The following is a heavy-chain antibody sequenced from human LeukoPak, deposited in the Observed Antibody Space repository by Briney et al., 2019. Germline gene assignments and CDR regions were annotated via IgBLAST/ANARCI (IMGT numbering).Heavy chain of an antibody. CDR2: ISSGGDYI. Sequence: GGSLRLSCAASGFTFTKYTLNWVRQTPGKGPELVSYISSGGDYIKYADSVKGRFTISRDNAKNSVDLQMNSLRPEDTAVYYCARTGSIAAAYHYYYYGMDVWGQGTTVTVSS. CDR1: GFTFTKYT. CDR3: ARTGSIAAAYHYYYYGMDV. V-gene: IGHV3-21*01. J-gene: IGHJ6*02. D-gene: IGHD6-13*01.